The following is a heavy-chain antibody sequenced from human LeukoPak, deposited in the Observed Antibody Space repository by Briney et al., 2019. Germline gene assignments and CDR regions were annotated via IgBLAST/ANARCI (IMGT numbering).Heavy chain of an antibody. D-gene: IGHD1-14*01. V-gene: IGHV1-69*05. Sequence: SVKVSCKASGGTFSRYAISWVRQAPGQGLEWMGRIIPIFGTANYAQKFQGRVTITTDESTSTAYMELISLRSEDTAVYYCARGATGGDAFDIWGQGTMVTVSS. CDR2: IIPIFGTA. CDR3: ARGATGGDAFDI. CDR1: GGTFSRYA. J-gene: IGHJ3*02.